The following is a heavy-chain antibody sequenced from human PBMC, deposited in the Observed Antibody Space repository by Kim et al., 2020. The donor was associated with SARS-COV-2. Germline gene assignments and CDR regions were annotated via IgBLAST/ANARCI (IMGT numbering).Heavy chain of an antibody. V-gene: IGHV4-59*01. CDR3: ARVTSVAGTRYFDL. D-gene: IGHD6-19*01. CDR1: GGSISGYY. CDR2: IYYTGST. J-gene: IGHJ2*01. Sequence: SETLSLTCAVSGGSISGYYWSWIRQPPGKGLEWIGYIYYTGSTNYNPSLKSRVTISVDTSKNQFSLKLSSVTAADTAVYYCARVTSVAGTRYFDLWGRGT.